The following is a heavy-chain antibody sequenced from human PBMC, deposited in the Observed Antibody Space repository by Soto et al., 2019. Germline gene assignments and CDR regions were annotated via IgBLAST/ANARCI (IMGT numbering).Heavy chain of an antibody. V-gene: IGHV3-15*07. CDR3: TTDSYITSIIVRFDY. CDR1: GFPFSNAW. D-gene: IGHD3-22*01. Sequence: GGSLRLSCAASGFPFSNAWINWVRQTPGKGLEWVGRVKSKTDGGTTDFAAPVKGRFAISRDDSKNMVYLEMNSLKTEDTAIYYCTTDSYITSIIVRFDYWGHGTLVTVS. CDR2: VKSKTDGGTT. J-gene: IGHJ4*01.